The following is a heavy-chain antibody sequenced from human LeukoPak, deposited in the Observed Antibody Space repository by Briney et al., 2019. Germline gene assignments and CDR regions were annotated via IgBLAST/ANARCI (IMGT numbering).Heavy chain of an antibody. CDR3: ARDIGLRKAAPPGWFDP. CDR1: GFTFSSYW. CDR2: IKQDGSEK. Sequence: GGSLRLSCAASGFTFSSYWMSWVRQAPGKGLEWVASIKQDGSEKYCVDSVKGRFTISRDNANNSLYLQMNSLRADDTAVYYCARDIGLRKAAPPGWFDPGAREPWSPSPQ. D-gene: IGHD6-6*01. V-gene: IGHV3-7*01. J-gene: IGHJ5*02.